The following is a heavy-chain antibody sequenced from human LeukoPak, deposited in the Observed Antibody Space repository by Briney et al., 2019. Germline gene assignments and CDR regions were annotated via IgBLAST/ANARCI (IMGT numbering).Heavy chain of an antibody. Sequence: GGSLRLSCAASGFTFSSYSMNWVRQAPGKGLEWVSSISSSSSYIYYADSVKGRFTISRDNAKNSLYLQMNSLRAEDTAVYYCAREPTYYYDFWGGPWGQGTLVTVSS. CDR2: ISSSSSYI. CDR1: GFTFSSYS. D-gene: IGHD3-3*01. CDR3: AREPTYYYDFWGGP. J-gene: IGHJ4*02. V-gene: IGHV3-21*01.